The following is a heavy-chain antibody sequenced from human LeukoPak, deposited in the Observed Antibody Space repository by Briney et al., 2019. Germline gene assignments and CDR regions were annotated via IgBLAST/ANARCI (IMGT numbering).Heavy chain of an antibody. CDR2: INHSGST. D-gene: IGHD4-23*01. CDR1: GGSLSDYY. V-gene: IGHV4-34*01. Sequence: PSETLSLTCAVYGGSLSDYYWSWIRQPPGKGLEWIGEINHSGSTNYNPSLKSRVTISVDTSKNQFSLKLSSVTAADTAVYYCARGPLGGNPRIYYFDYWGQGTLVTVSS. J-gene: IGHJ4*02. CDR3: ARGPLGGNPRIYYFDY.